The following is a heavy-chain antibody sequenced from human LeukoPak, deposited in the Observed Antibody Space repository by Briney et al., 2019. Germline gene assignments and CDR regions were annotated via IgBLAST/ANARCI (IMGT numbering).Heavy chain of an antibody. J-gene: IGHJ6*03. D-gene: IGHD3-3*01. V-gene: IGHV4-4*07. Sequence: SETLSLTCTVSGGSISSYYWSWIRQPAGKGLEWIGRIYTSGSTNYNPSLKSRVTMSVDTSKNQFSLKLSSVTAADTAVYYCARVSGVVIGSSPYYYYMDVWGKGTTVTVSS. CDR2: IYTSGST. CDR3: ARVSGVVIGSSPYYYYMDV. CDR1: GGSISSYY.